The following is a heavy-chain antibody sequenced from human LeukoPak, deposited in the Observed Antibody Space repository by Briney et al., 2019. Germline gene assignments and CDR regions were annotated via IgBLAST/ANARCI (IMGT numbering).Heavy chain of an antibody. CDR2: IIPIFGTA. J-gene: IGHJ4*02. CDR3: ARGTEYYDILTGGYYFDY. V-gene: IGHV1-69*13. D-gene: IGHD3-9*01. CDR1: GGTFSSHA. Sequence: ASVKVSCKASGGTFSSHAISWVRQAPGQGLEWMGGIIPIFGTANYAQKFQGRVTITADESTSTAYMELSSLRSEDTAVYYCARGTEYYDILTGGYYFDYWGQGTLVTVSS.